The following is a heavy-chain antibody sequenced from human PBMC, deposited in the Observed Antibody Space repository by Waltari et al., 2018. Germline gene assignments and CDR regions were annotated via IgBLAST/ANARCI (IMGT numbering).Heavy chain of an antibody. CDR1: GFTVSNNY. CDR2: IYYNEMT. CDR3: ARVLGRRSISGWPNYYYYGMDV. J-gene: IGHJ6*02. D-gene: IGHD6-19*01. Sequence: EVQLVESGGGLIQPGGSLRLSCAASGFTVSNNYVSWVRQAPGKGLEWVSTIYYNEMTDYADSVKGRFTISRDTAKNTLFLQMNSLRAEDTAVYYCARVLGRRSISGWPNYYYYGMDVWGQGTTVTVSS. V-gene: IGHV3-53*01.